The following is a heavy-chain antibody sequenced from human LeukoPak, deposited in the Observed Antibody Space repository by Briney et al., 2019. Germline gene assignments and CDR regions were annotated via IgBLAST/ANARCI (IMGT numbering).Heavy chain of an antibody. CDR3: ARDRRDGYNSPNYYYYMDV. D-gene: IGHD5-24*01. CDR1: EFTFSDYY. Sequence: GGSLRLPCAASEFTFSDYYMSWIRQAPGKGPEWLAYISNTGGTTSYADSVKGRFTISRDNPKKFLYLQMSSLRDDDAAVYFCARDRRDGYNSPNYYYYMDVWGKGTTVIISS. J-gene: IGHJ6*03. V-gene: IGHV3-11*01. CDR2: ISNTGGTT.